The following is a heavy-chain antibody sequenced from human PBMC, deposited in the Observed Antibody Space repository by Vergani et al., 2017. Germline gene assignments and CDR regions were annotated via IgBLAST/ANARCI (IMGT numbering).Heavy chain of an antibody. V-gene: IGHV3-23*04. CDR1: GFTFSNYA. Sequence: EVQLVESGGGLVRPGGSLRLSCAASGFTFSNYAMSWVRQAPGKGLEWVSGISASGGSTYYADSVKGRFTISRDNSKNTLFLQMNSLRAEDTAVYYCAKGAYDYVWGXYDYWGQGTLVTVSS. CDR2: ISASGGST. CDR3: AKGAYDYVWGXYDY. D-gene: IGHD3-16*01. J-gene: IGHJ4*02.